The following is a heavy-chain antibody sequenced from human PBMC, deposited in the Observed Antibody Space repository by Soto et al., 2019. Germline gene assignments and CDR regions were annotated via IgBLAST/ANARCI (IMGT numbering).Heavy chain of an antibody. CDR1: GGTFSSYT. CDR2: IIPILGIA. Sequence: QVQLVESGAEVKKPGSSVKVSCKASGGTFSSYTISWVRQAPGQGLEWMGRIIPILGIANYAQKFQGGVTNNADNTTSTAYMELSSRRSEDTAVDYCAVVRTAVYGMDVWGQGTTVTVSS. D-gene: IGHD2-21*02. V-gene: IGHV1-69*02. J-gene: IGHJ6*02. CDR3: AVVRTAVYGMDV.